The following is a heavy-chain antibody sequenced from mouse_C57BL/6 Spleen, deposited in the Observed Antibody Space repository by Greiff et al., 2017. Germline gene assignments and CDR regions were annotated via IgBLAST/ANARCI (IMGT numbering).Heavy chain of an antibody. Sequence: VQLKESGAELVKPGASVKLSCTASGFNIKDYYMHWVKQRTEQGLEWIGRIDPEDGETKYAPKFQGKATITADTSSNTAYLQLSSLTSEDTAVYYCARGATVVEGYFDVWGTGTTVTVSS. CDR1: GFNIKDYY. V-gene: IGHV14-2*01. CDR2: IDPEDGET. J-gene: IGHJ1*03. D-gene: IGHD1-1*01. CDR3: ARGATVVEGYFDV.